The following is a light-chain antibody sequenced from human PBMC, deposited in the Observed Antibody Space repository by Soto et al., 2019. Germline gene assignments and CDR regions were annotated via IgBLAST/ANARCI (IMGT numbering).Light chain of an antibody. Sequence: DLQMTQSPSSLSGYVPNRVTVTSRASQSITMYLNWYRQKSGKAPELLIYDTSTLVSGVPPRFTGSGSGTDFTLTITSLQPEDSATYYCQQSYNTPQTFGQGTKVDIK. J-gene: IGKJ1*01. CDR2: DTS. CDR1: QSITMY. V-gene: IGKV1-39*01. CDR3: QQSYNTPQT.